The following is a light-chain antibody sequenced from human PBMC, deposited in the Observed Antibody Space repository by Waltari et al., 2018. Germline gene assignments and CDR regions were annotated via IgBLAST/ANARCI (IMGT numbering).Light chain of an antibody. CDR1: QDISNY. J-gene: IGKJ3*01. CDR3: QQYDNLPV. Sequence: DIQMTQSPSSLSASVGARVTITCQASQDISNYLNWYQQKPGKAPKLLIYDASNLETRVPSRFSGSGSGTDFTFTISSLQPEDIATYYCQQYDNLPVFGPGTKVDIK. V-gene: IGKV1-33*01. CDR2: DAS.